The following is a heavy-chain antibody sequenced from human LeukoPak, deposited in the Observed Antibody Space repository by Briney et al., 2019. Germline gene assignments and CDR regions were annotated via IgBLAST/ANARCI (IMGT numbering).Heavy chain of an antibody. CDR3: ARGQAYYYGSGSFDY. CDR2: IIPIFGTA. CDR1: GGTYSSYA. J-gene: IGHJ4*02. D-gene: IGHD3-10*01. Sequence: ASVKVSCMASGGTYSSYAISWVRQAPGQGVEWMGGIIPIFGTANYAQKFQGRVTITADESTGTAYMELSSLRSEDTAVYYCARGQAYYYGSGSFDYWGQGTLVTVSS. V-gene: IGHV1-69*01.